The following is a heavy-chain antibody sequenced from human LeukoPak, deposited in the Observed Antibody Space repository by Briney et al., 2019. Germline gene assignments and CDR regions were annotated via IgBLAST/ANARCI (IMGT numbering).Heavy chain of an antibody. CDR2: IYSGGST. CDR1: GFTFSKYD. J-gene: IGHJ3*02. Sequence: GGSLRLSCVASGFTFSKYDVHWVRQGPGKGLEWVSIIYSGGSTFYADSVKGRFTISRDNSKNTLYLQMNSLRAEDTAVYYCARGGSYLSAFDIWGQGTMVTVSS. CDR3: ARGGSYLSAFDI. V-gene: IGHV3-53*01. D-gene: IGHD1-26*01.